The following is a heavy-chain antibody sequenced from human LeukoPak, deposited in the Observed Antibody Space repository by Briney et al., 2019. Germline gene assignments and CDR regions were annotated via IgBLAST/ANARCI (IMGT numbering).Heavy chain of an antibody. V-gene: IGHV3-30-3*01. Sequence: GGSLRLSCAASGFTFSSYAMHWVRQAPGKGLERVAVISYDGSNKYYADSVKGRFTISRDNSKNTLYLQMNSLRAEDTAVYYCARDDPNYYDSSGPFDYWGQGTLVTVSS. D-gene: IGHD3-22*01. CDR2: ISYDGSNK. J-gene: IGHJ4*02. CDR1: GFTFSSYA. CDR3: ARDDPNYYDSSGPFDY.